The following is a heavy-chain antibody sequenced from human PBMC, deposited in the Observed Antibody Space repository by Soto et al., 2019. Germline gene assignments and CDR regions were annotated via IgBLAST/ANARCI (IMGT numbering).Heavy chain of an antibody. CDR2: ISGSGGST. CDR3: AKVRLLVTWGEYYGMDV. CDR1: GFTFSSYA. Sequence: EVQLLESGGGLVQPGGSLRLSCAASGFTFSSYAMSWVRQAPGKGLEWVTAISGSGGSTYYADSVKGRFTISRDNSKNTLYLQMNSLRAEDTAVYYCAKVRLLVTWGEYYGMDVWGQGTTVTVSS. J-gene: IGHJ6*02. V-gene: IGHV3-23*01. D-gene: IGHD5-12*01.